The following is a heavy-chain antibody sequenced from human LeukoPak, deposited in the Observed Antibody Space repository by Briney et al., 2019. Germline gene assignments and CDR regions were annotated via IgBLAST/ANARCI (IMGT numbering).Heavy chain of an antibody. CDR3: ARGFPYPYGSKNYHGWFDP. CDR1: GGSFSGYS. V-gene: IGHV4-34*01. J-gene: IGHJ5*02. Sequence: KPSETLSLTCAVYGGSFSGYSWSWVRQPPGKGLEWIGEINHSGSINYNPSLKSRVTISEDTSKRQSSLRLSSVPAADTAVYYCARGFPYPYGSKNYHGWFDPWGQGTLVTVSS. CDR2: INHSGSI. D-gene: IGHD3-22*01.